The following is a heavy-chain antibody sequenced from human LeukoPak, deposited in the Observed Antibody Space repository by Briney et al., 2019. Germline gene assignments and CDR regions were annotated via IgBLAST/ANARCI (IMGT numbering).Heavy chain of an antibody. CDR2: INAGNGNT. CDR1: GYTFTSYA. Sequence: ASVKVSCKASGYTFTSYAMHWVRQAPGQRLEWMGWINAGNGNTKYSQEFQGRVTITRDTSASTAYMELSSLRSEDMAVYYCARARPGAAAGEPAFDYWGQGTLVTVSS. V-gene: IGHV1-3*03. J-gene: IGHJ4*02. D-gene: IGHD6-13*01. CDR3: ARARPGAAAGEPAFDY.